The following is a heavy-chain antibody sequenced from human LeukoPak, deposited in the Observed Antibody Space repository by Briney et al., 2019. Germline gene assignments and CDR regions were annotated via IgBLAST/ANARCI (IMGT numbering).Heavy chain of an antibody. J-gene: IGHJ4*02. D-gene: IGHD3-22*01. Sequence: GRSLRLSCAASGFTFDDYAMHWVRQAPGKGLEWVSGISWNSGSIGYADSVKGRFTISRDNAKNSLYLQMNSLRAEDTALYYCAKDIVYYYDSSGYWKDWGQGTLVTVSS. CDR3: AKDIVYYYDSSGYWKD. V-gene: IGHV3-9*01. CDR2: ISWNSGSI. CDR1: GFTFDDYA.